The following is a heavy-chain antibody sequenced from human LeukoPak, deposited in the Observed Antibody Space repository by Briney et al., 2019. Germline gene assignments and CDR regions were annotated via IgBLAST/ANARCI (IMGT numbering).Heavy chain of an antibody. Sequence: PGGSLRLSCAASGFTFSSYWMNWVRQAPGKGLEWVANMKPDGSEKNYVDSVKGRFTISRDNAKNSLYLQMNSLRAEDTAVYYCAREDGSLHNWGQGILVTVSS. V-gene: IGHV3-7*01. CDR3: AREDGSLHN. J-gene: IGHJ4*02. CDR2: MKPDGSEK. CDR1: GFTFSSYW.